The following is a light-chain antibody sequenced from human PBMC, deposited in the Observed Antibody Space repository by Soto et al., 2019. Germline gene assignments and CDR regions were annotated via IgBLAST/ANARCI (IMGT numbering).Light chain of an antibody. CDR2: DAS. CDR1: QSVSYY. CDR3: QQYNNWPRT. V-gene: IGKV3-20*01. Sequence: EIVLKQSPGTLCLSPGERATRSCRASQSVSYYLAWYQQKPGQAPRLPIYDASSRATGVPDRFSGSGSGTDFTLTISRLEPEDFAVYYCQQYNNWPRTFGQVTKVDIK. J-gene: IGKJ1*01.